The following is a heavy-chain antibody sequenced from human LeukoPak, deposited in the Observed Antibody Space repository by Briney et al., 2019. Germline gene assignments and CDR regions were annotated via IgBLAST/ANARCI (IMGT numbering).Heavy chain of an antibody. Sequence: ASVKVSCKASGYTFTNYTLNWVRQAPGQGLEWMGWIDTNTGNPTYAQGFIGRFVFSLDTSVTTAYLQISSLKAEDTAVYYCARSLSITGTQDQGVFDYWGQGTLVTVSS. CDR1: GYTFTNYT. J-gene: IGHJ4*02. CDR2: IDTNTGNP. D-gene: IGHD1-20*01. CDR3: ARSLSITGTQDQGVFDY. V-gene: IGHV7-4-1*02.